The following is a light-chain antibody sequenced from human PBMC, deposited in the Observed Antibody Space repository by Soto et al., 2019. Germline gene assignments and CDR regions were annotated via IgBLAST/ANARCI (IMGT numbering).Light chain of an antibody. CDR2: GAS. Sequence: EVVLTQSPATLSLSPGERATLSCRASQSVSSYLAWYQQKPGQAPRPLIYGASNRATGIPARFSGSGSGTDFTLTFSSLEPEDYALYYCQQRSNWPRTFGQGTKVDIK. CDR3: QQRSNWPRT. CDR1: QSVSSY. J-gene: IGKJ1*01. V-gene: IGKV3-11*01.